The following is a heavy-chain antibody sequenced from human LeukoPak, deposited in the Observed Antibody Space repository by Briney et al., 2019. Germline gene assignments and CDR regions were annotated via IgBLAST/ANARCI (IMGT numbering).Heavy chain of an antibody. Sequence: SETLSLTCTVSGGSISSYYWSWIRQPPGKGLEWIGYTYYSGSTNYNPSLKSRVTISVDTSKNQFSLKLSSVTAADTAVYYCARVVFSSGYFNWYFDLWGRGTLVTVSS. CDR2: TYYSGST. CDR1: GGSISSYY. CDR3: ARVVFSSGYFNWYFDL. D-gene: IGHD3-22*01. J-gene: IGHJ2*01. V-gene: IGHV4-59*01.